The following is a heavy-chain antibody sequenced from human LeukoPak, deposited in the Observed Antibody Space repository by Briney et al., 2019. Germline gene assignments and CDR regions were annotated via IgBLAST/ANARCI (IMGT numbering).Heavy chain of an antibody. CDR3: ARGGLVGALNFDY. D-gene: IGHD1-26*01. V-gene: IGHV3-33*05. CDR2: ISYDGSNK. CDR1: GFTFSSYG. J-gene: IGHJ4*02. Sequence: GGSLRLSCAASGFTFSSYGMHWVRQAPGKGLEWVAVISYDGSNKYYADSVKGRFTISRDNSKNTLYLQMNSLRAEDTAVYYCARGGLVGALNFDYWGQGTLVTVSS.